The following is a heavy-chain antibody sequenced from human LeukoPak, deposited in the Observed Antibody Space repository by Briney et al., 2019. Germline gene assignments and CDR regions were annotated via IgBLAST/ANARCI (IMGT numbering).Heavy chain of an antibody. D-gene: IGHD6-19*01. CDR2: ITGSGDRT. CDR3: ARAMSGWYWDDAFDI. J-gene: IGHJ3*02. CDR1: GFSFSNYG. Sequence: GGSLRLSCAAFGFSFSNYGMNWVRQAPGKGLEWVSGITGSGDRTYYADSVKGRFTISRDNSKNTVYLQMNSLRAEDTAVYYCARAMSGWYWDDAFDIWGQGTMVTVSS. V-gene: IGHV3-23*01.